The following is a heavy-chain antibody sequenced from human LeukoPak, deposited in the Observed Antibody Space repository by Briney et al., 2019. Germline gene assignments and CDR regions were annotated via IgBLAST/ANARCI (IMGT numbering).Heavy chain of an antibody. Sequence: PGGSLRLSCVVYGFIFSSYWMSWVRQAPGKGLEWVANIKQDGSEKYYVDSVKGRFTMSRDNAKNSLYLQMNSLRAEDTAVYYCARVQWELRGVGSYFEYWGQGALVTVSS. D-gene: IGHD1-26*01. CDR1: GFIFSSYW. CDR3: ARVQWELRGVGSYFEY. V-gene: IGHV3-7*01. CDR2: IKQDGSEK. J-gene: IGHJ4*02.